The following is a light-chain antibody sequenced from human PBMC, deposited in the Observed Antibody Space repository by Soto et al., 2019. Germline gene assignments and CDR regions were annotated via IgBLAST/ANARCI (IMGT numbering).Light chain of an antibody. V-gene: IGKV3-20*01. CDR3: KQYHSLTRT. J-gene: IGKJ1*01. Sequence: ESVLTQSPGTLSLSPGAGATLSCMASQSVSTNYLAWFQQRPGQAHRLLIYGAHIRAIGIADRFKGSGSGTDFTLIISRLETEDFAVYYCKQYHSLTRTFGQGTMVEIK. CDR2: GAH. CDR1: QSVSTNY.